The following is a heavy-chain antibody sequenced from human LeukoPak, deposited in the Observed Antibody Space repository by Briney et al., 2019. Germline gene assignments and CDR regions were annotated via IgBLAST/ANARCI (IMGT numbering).Heavy chain of an antibody. V-gene: IGHV1-18*04. CDR2: ISAYNGNT. CDR1: GYTFTSYY. D-gene: IGHD4-17*01. J-gene: IGHJ4*02. Sequence: GASVKVSCKASGYTFTSYYMHWVRQAPGQGLEWMGWISAYNGNTNYAQKLQGRVTMTTDTSTSTAYMELRSLRSDDTAVYYCARDPNGDYYFDYWGQGTLVTVSS. CDR3: ARDPNGDYYFDY.